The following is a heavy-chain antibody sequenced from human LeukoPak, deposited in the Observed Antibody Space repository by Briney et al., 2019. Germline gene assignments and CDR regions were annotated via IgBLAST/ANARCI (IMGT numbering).Heavy chain of an antibody. D-gene: IGHD6-13*01. CDR1: GDSFSGHY. CDR2: ITDGGRT. V-gene: IGHV4-34*01. J-gene: IGHJ4*02. Sequence: SETLSLTCAVYGDSFSGHYWSWIGQPPGKGLEWIGEITDGGRTSYSPSLKSRATISVVPSQRQFSLELGSVTAADTTIYYCVRRSRVAMPNALDLISDFWGQGTLVTVSS. CDR3: VRRSRVAMPNALDLISDF.